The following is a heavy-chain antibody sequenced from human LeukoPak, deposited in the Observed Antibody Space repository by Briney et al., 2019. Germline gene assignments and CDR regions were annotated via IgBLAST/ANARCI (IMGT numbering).Heavy chain of an antibody. Sequence: SETLSLTCTVSGGSVSSGSYYWSWIRQPPGKGLEWIGYIYYGGSTNYNPSLKSRVTISVDTSKNQFSLKLSSVTAADTAVYYCASQGGMGSVYWGQGTLVTVSS. CDR3: ASQGGMGSVY. CDR2: IYYGGST. J-gene: IGHJ4*02. CDR1: GGSVSSGSYY. V-gene: IGHV4-61*01. D-gene: IGHD6-13*01.